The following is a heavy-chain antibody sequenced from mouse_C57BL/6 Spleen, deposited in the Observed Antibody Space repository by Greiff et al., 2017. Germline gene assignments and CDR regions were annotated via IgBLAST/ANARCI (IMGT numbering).Heavy chain of an antibody. CDR2: INPSNGGT. Sequence: QVQLQQPGTELVKPGASVKLSCKASGYTFTSYWMHWVKQRPGQGLEWIGNINPSNGGTNYTEKFQSKATLTVDKSSSTAYMQLSSQTSEDSAVYYCARDGYLAWFAYGGQGTLVTVSA. J-gene: IGHJ3*01. CDR1: GYTFTSYW. D-gene: IGHD2-3*01. CDR3: ARDGYLAWFAY. V-gene: IGHV1-53*01.